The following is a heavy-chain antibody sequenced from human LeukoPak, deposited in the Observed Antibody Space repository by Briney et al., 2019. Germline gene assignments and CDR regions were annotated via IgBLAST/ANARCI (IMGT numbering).Heavy chain of an antibody. Sequence: GGSLRLSCAASGFTFSSYAMSWVRQAPGKGLEWVSAISGSGGSTYYADSVKGRFTLSRDYPKNTLYLQMNSLRAEDTAVYFCAKYSGSYYYPPNWDSWGQGTLVTVSS. CDR1: GFTFSSYA. V-gene: IGHV3-23*01. CDR3: AKYSGSYYYPPNWDS. J-gene: IGHJ4*02. D-gene: IGHD1-26*01. CDR2: ISGSGGST.